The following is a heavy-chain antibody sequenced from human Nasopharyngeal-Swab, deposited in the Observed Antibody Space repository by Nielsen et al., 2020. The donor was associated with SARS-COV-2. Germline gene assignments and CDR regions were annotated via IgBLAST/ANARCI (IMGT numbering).Heavy chain of an antibody. V-gene: IGHV5-51*01. Sequence: GESLNIPCQGSGYSFTSYWIGWVRQMPGKGLEWMGIIYPGDSDTRYSPSFQGQVTISADKSISTAYLQWSSLKASDTAMYYCARGLIAAAGIFDYWGQGTLVTVSS. CDR1: GYSFTSYW. D-gene: IGHD6-13*01. CDR2: IYPGDSDT. J-gene: IGHJ4*02. CDR3: ARGLIAAAGIFDY.